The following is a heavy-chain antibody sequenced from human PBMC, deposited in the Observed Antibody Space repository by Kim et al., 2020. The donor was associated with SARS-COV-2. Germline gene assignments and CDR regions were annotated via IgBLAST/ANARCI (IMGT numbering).Heavy chain of an antibody. D-gene: IGHD1-26*01. V-gene: IGHV3-23*03. CDR2: IYRDSSSI. J-gene: IGHJ4*01. Sequence: GGSLRLSCAASGFTFSSHAMCWVRQAPGKGLEWVSVIYRDSSSIFYADSVRSRFTISRDNSKNTLYLQMNSLRAEDPAVYYCAKGFGVGTLGALFDYWG. CDR1: GFTFSSHA. CDR3: AKGFGVGTLGALFDY.